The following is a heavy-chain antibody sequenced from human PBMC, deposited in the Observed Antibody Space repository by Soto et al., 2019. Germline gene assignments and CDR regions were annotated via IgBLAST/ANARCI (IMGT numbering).Heavy chain of an antibody. J-gene: IGHJ5*02. D-gene: IGHD6-19*01. CDR2: INHSGST. CDR3: ARGHQQWLVHWFDP. Sequence: SETLSLTCAVYGGSFSGYYWSWILQPPGKGLEWIGEINHSGSTNYNPSLKSRVTISVDTSKNQFSLKLSSVTAADTAVYYCARGHQQWLVHWFDPWGRGTLVTVSS. CDR1: GGSFSGYY. V-gene: IGHV4-34*01.